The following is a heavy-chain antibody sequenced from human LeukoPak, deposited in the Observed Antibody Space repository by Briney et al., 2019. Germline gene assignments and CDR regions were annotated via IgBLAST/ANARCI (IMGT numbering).Heavy chain of an antibody. D-gene: IGHD1-26*01. V-gene: IGHV3-33*01. Sequence: GRSLRLSCAASGFTFSSYGMHWVRQAPGKGLEWVAVIWYDGSNKYYADSVKGRFTISRDNSKNTLYLQMNSLRAEDTAVYYCARDEDSGSYGYWGQGTLVTVSS. J-gene: IGHJ4*02. CDR3: ARDEDSGSYGY. CDR1: GFTFSSYG. CDR2: IWYDGSNK.